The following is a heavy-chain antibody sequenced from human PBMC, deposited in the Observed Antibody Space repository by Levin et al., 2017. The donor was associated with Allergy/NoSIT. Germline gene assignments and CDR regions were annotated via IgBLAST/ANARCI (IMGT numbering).Heavy chain of an antibody. V-gene: IGHV3-66*01. Sequence: GGSLRLSCAASGFTVSSKYMSWVRQAPGKGLEWVSVIYSGGPTYYADSVKGRFTISRDNSKNTLYLQMNSLRAEDTAVYYCASGRYGSGSGIFYWGQGTLVTVSS. D-gene: IGHD3-10*01. J-gene: IGHJ4*02. CDR3: ASGRYGSGSGIFY. CDR2: IYSGGPT. CDR1: GFTVSSKY.